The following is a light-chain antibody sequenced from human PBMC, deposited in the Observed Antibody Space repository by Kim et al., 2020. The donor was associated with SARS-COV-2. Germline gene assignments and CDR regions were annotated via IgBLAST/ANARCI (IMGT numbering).Light chain of an antibody. J-gene: IGKJ1*01. V-gene: IGKV2-28*01. CDR1: QTLLNSCGDKY. CDR3: MQAIHTPRT. CDR2: VSS. Sequence: PAPISYRSIQTLLNSCGDKYLDWYVQKPWQSPQLLIYVSSARASGVPDRCRGSGSGTDFTLKISRVEAEDVGIYYCMQAIHTPRTFGPGTKVDIK.